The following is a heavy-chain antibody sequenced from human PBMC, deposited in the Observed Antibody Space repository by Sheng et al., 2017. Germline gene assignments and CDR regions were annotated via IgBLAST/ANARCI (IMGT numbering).Heavy chain of an antibody. CDR2: ISYTGNT. V-gene: IGHV4-39*07. Sequence: QLQLQESGPGLVKPSETLSLTCSVSGGSISGSSYYWGWIRQPPGQGLEWIGSISYTGNTYYSPSLKSRLTISLEKSRNQFSLMLTSVTAADTAVYYCARGSTTGTTRLDYWGQGMVGHRLL. D-gene: IGHD1-1*01. CDR1: GGSISGSSYY. J-gene: IGHJ4*02. CDR3: ARGSTTGTTRLDY.